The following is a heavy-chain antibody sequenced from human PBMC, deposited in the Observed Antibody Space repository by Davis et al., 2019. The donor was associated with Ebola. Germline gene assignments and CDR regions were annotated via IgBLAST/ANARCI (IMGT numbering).Heavy chain of an antibody. V-gene: IGHV4-34*01. Sequence: PSETLSLTCAVYGGSFSGYYWSWIRQPPGKGLEWIGEINHSGSTNYNPSLKSRVTISVDTSKNQFSLKLSSVTAADTAVYYCARGPSYSSSWYRPRWFDPWGQGTLVTVSS. J-gene: IGHJ5*02. CDR3: ARGPSYSSSWYRPRWFDP. D-gene: IGHD6-13*01. CDR2: INHSGST. CDR1: GGSFSGYY.